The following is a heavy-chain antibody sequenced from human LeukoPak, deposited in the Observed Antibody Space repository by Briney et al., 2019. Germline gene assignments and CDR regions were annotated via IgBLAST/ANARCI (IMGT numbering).Heavy chain of an antibody. CDR3: ARQHSNGRLDP. V-gene: IGHV5-51*01. D-gene: IGHD3-22*01. J-gene: IGHJ5*02. Sequence: GESLKISCKASGYSFTSYWIGWVRQMPGKGLEWMGVVYPGEADIRYSPSFQGQVTISADKSISTAYLQWSSLKASDTAMYYCARQHSNGRLDPWGQGTLVTVSS. CDR2: VYPGEADI. CDR1: GYSFTSYW.